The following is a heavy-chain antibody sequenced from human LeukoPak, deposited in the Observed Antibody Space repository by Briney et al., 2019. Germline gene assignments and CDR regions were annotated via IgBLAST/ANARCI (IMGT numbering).Heavy chain of an antibody. V-gene: IGHV1-69*04. Sequence: GASVKVSCKASGGTFSSYAISWVRQAPGQGLEWMGRIIPILGIANYAQKFQGRVTITADKSTSTAYMELSSLRSEDTAVYYCARARQQLVPEGTNYWGQGTPVTVSS. CDR2: IIPILGIA. D-gene: IGHD6-13*01. CDR1: GGTFSSYA. CDR3: ARARQQLVPEGTNY. J-gene: IGHJ4*02.